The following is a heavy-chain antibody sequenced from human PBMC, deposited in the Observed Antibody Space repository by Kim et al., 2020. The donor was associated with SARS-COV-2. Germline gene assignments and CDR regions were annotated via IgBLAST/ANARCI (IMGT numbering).Heavy chain of an antibody. J-gene: IGHJ6*02. CDR1: GGSISSYY. CDR3: ASSGGSSSSRPYYGMDV. V-gene: IGHV4-59*13. CDR2: IYYSGST. Sequence: SETLSLTCTVSGGSISSYYWSWIRQPPGKGLEWIGYIYYSGSTNYNPSLKSRVTISVDTSKNQFSLKLSSVTAADTAVYYCASSGGSSSSRPYYGMDVWGQGTTVTVSS. D-gene: IGHD6-6*01.